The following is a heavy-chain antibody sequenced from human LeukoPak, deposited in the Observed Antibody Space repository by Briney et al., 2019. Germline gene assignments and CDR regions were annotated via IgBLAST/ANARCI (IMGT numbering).Heavy chain of an antibody. CDR3: ARVGDHYYYYMDV. V-gene: IGHV4-34*01. Sequence: SETLSLTCAVYGGSLSGYYWSWIRQPPGKGLEWIGEISHSGSTNYNPSLESRVTISVDTSKNQFSLKLSSVTAADTAVYYCARVGDHYYYYMDVWGKGTTVTVSS. CDR1: GGSLSGYY. J-gene: IGHJ6*03. CDR2: ISHSGST.